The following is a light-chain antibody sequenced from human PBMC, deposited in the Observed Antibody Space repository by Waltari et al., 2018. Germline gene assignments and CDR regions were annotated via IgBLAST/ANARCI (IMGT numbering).Light chain of an antibody. Sequence: EVLMTQSPATLSVSPEERVTLSCRASQNIHDNLAWYQQKPGQAPRLLIYGASTRATAIPARFRGSGSGTEFTLTISSLQSEDFAIYYCQQYNKWPPLTFGGGTKVEIK. CDR3: QQYNKWPPLT. J-gene: IGKJ4*01. CDR2: GAS. V-gene: IGKV3-15*01. CDR1: QNIHDN.